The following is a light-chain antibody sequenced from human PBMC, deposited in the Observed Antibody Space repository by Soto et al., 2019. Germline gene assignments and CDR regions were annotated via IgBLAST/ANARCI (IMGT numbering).Light chain of an antibody. Sequence: ELVLTQSPATLSLSPGERATLSCRASQSVSSYLAWYQQKPGQAPRLLIYDASNRATGIPARFSGSGSGTDFTLTISSLEPEDFAVYYCQQRSNWPFGGGTQVDIK. CDR1: QSVSSY. CDR2: DAS. V-gene: IGKV3-11*01. J-gene: IGKJ4*01. CDR3: QQRSNWP.